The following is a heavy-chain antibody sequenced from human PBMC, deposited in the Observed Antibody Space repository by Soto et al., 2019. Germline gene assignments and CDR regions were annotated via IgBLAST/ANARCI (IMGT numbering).Heavy chain of an antibody. J-gene: IGHJ6*02. V-gene: IGHV4-4*07. Sequence: SETLSLTCTVSGGSISSYYWSWTRQPAGKGLEWIGRIYTSGSTNYNPSLKSRVTMSVDTSKNQFSLKLSSVTAADTAVYYCEREGYYYGMDVWGQGTTVTVSS. CDR3: EREGYYYGMDV. CDR2: IYTSGST. CDR1: GGSISSYY.